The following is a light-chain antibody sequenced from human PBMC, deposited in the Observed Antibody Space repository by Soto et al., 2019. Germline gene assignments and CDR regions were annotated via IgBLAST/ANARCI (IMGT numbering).Light chain of an antibody. J-gene: IGLJ3*02. V-gene: IGLV2-14*01. CDR3: SSFTVNSTVV. CDR2: EVT. CDR1: RSDVGGYNY. Sequence: QSALTQPASVSGSPGQSITISCTGTRSDVGGYNYVSWYQQHPGKVPKLMIYEVTNRPSGVSNRFSGSKSGNTASLTISGLQVEDDADYYCSSFTVNSTVVFGGGTKVTVL.